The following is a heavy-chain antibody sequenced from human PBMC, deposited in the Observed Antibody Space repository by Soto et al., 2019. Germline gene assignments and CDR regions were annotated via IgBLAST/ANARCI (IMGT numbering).Heavy chain of an antibody. D-gene: IGHD2-15*01. CDR1: GYTLSEVS. J-gene: IGHJ5*02. CDR3: AIAENCSGGTCYSGHNWFDP. V-gene: IGHV1-24*01. Sequence: QVQLVQSGAEVKKPGASVKVSCKVSGYTLSEVSMHWVRQAPGKGHEWMGGFDPEKGETIHAQKFQGRVTMTEDTSTDTAYMGLSSLRSEDTAVYYCAIAENCSGGTCYSGHNWFDPWGQGTLVTVSS. CDR2: FDPEKGET.